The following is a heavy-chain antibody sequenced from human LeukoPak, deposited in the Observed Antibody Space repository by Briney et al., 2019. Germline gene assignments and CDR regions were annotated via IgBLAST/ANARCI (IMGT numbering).Heavy chain of an antibody. CDR2: IYYSGST. J-gene: IGHJ2*01. V-gene: IGHV4-30-4*01. CDR1: GGSISSGDYY. Sequence: PSETLSLTCTVSGGSISSGDYYWSWIRQPPGKGLEWIGYIYYSGSTYYNPSLKSRVTISVDTSKNQFSLKLSSVTAADTAVYYCARVEMATITPGYWYFDLWGRGTLVTVSS. CDR3: ARVEMATITPGYWYFDL. D-gene: IGHD5-24*01.